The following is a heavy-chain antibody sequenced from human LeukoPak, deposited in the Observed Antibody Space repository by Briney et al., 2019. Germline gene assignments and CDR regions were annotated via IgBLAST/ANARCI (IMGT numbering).Heavy chain of an antibody. CDR2: ISSSGGST. CDR3: AKTGGSYFGNWFDP. Sequence: GGSLRLSCAASGFTFSSYGMSWVRQAPGKGLEWVSGISSSGGSTYYADSVKGRFTISRDNSKKTLYLQMNSLRAEDTAVYYCAKTGGSYFGNWFDPWGQGTLVTVSS. J-gene: IGHJ5*02. D-gene: IGHD1-26*01. V-gene: IGHV3-23*01. CDR1: GFTFSSYG.